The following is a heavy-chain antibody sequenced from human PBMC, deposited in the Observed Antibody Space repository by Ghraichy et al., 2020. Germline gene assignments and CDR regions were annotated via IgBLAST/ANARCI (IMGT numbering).Heavy chain of an antibody. CDR3: ATPSRRINYYGMDV. Sequence: ASVKVSCKVSGYTLTELSMHWVRQAPGKGLEWMGGLDPEDGETIYAQKFQGRVTMTEDTSTDTAYMELSSLRSEDTAVYYCATPSRRINYYGMDVWGQGTTVTVSS. D-gene: IGHD2-2*01. J-gene: IGHJ6*02. CDR1: GYTLTELS. CDR2: LDPEDGET. V-gene: IGHV1-24*01.